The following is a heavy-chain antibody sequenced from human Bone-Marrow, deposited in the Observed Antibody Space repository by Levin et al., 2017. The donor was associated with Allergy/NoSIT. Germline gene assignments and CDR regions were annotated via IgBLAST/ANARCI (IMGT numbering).Heavy chain of an antibody. CDR3: AKDRYDSSGYYLSGIDS. CDR1: GFTFSNYA. J-gene: IGHJ4*02. D-gene: IGHD3-22*01. Sequence: ETLSLTCAASGFTFSNYAMSWVRQAPGKGLEWISAISPNGGDTFYSEAVRGRPTISRDNSNVYLQMSSLRADDTAVYYCAKDRYDSSGYYLSGIDSWGQGTLVTVSS. CDR2: ISPNGGDT. V-gene: IGHV3-23*01.